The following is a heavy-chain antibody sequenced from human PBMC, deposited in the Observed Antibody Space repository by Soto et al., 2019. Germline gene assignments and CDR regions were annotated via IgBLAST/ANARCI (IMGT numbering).Heavy chain of an antibody. J-gene: IGHJ3*02. V-gene: IGHV4-34*01. D-gene: IGHD5-18*01. CDR1: GGSFSGYY. Sequence: PSETLSLTCAVYGGSFSGYYWSWIRQPPGKGLEWIGEINHSGSTNYNPSLKSRVTISVDTSKNQFSLKLSSVTAADTAVYYCARGSTWIQLWKSAFDIWGQGTMVTVSS. CDR2: INHSGST. CDR3: ARGSTWIQLWKSAFDI.